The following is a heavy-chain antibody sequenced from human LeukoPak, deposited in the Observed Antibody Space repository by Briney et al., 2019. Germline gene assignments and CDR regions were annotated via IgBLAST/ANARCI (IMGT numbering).Heavy chain of an antibody. J-gene: IGHJ4*02. Sequence: GGSLRLTCAASGFIFSDYYMTWIRQAPGKGLEWVSHISSSGSNIHHADSVKGRFTISRDNAKNSLYLQMNSLRAEDTAVYYCVREGYSTGQFDYWGQGTLVTVSS. CDR3: VREGYSTGQFDY. CDR1: GFIFSDYY. V-gene: IGHV3-11*04. CDR2: ISSSGSNI. D-gene: IGHD2-8*02.